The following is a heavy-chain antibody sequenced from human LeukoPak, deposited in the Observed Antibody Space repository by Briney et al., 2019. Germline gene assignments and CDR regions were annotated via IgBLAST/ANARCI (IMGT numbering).Heavy chain of an antibody. CDR2: IYYSGST. CDR3: ARHEGPYSSSSDAFDI. Sequence: SETLSLTCTVSGGSISSSSYYWGWIRQPPGKGLEWIGSIYYSGSTYYNPSLKSRVTISVDTSKNQFSLKLSSVTAADTAVYYCARHEGPYSSSSDAFDIWGQGTMVTVSS. D-gene: IGHD6-6*01. V-gene: IGHV4-39*01. J-gene: IGHJ3*02. CDR1: GGSISSSSYY.